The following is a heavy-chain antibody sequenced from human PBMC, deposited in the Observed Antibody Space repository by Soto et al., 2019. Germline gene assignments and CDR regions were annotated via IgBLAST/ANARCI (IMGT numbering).Heavy chain of an antibody. V-gene: IGHV1-69*01. CDR2: ISPFFHAA. CDR3: ARDLISNYNIYALDV. CDR1: ADTFSSSA. J-gene: IGHJ6*02. Sequence: QVQLVQSGAEVKKPGASVKVSCKASADTFSSSAFSWVRQAPGQGLEWMGGISPFFHAANYAQRFQGRVTITADESTRAEYMGRSRLRYEDTALYFCARDLISNYNIYALDVGGQGTTVTVSS.